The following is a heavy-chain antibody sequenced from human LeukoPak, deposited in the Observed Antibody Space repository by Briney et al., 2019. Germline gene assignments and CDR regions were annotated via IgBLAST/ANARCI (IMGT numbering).Heavy chain of an antibody. V-gene: IGHV4-59*01. D-gene: IGHD6-13*01. CDR2: IYYSGST. J-gene: IGHJ5*02. CDR1: GGSISSFY. Sequence: SETLSLTCTVSGGSISSFYWSWIRQPPGKGLEWIGHIYYSGSTNYNPSLKSRVTISVDTSKNQFSLKLSSVTAADTAVYYCATTIAVAGTYWFDPWGQGTLVTVSS. CDR3: ATTIAVAGTYWFDP.